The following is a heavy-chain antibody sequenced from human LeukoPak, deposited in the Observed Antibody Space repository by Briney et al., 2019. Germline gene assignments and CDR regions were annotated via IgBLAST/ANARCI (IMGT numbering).Heavy chain of an antibody. CDR2: FDPEDGET. CDR1: GYIFTTYA. V-gene: IGHV1-24*01. Sequence: ASVKVSCKASGYIFTTYAMHWVRQAPGQRLEWMGGFDPEDGETIYAQKFQGRVTMTEDTSTDTAYMELSSLRSEDTAVYYCATSIVVVPAAAWGYWGQGTLVTVSS. CDR3: ATSIVVVPAAAWGY. D-gene: IGHD2-2*01. J-gene: IGHJ4*02.